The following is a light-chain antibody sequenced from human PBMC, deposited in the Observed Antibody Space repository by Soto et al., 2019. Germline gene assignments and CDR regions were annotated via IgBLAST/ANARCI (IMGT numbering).Light chain of an antibody. CDR2: EVS. CDR1: SSDIGGYNS. V-gene: IGLV2-14*01. Sequence: QSVLIQPASVSGSPGQSITISCTGTSSDIGGYNSVSWFQQHPGKAPKLMISEVSNRPSGVSNRFSGSKFDNTASLTISGLQAEDEADYYCASYTTTGTVLFGAGTKLTVL. CDR3: ASYTTTGTVL. J-gene: IGLJ2*01.